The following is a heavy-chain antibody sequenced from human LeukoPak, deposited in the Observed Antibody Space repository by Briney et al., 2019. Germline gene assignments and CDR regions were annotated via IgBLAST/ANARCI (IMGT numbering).Heavy chain of an antibody. CDR1: GYTFTGYY. CDR2: INPNSGGT. Sequence: ASVKVSCKASGYTFTGYYMHWVPQAPGQGLEWMGRINPNSGGTNYAQTFQGRVTMTRDTSISTAYMELSRLRSDDTAVYYCARGEDGYDFAYWGQGTLVTVSS. D-gene: IGHD5-12*01. J-gene: IGHJ4*02. V-gene: IGHV1-2*06. CDR3: ARGEDGYDFAY.